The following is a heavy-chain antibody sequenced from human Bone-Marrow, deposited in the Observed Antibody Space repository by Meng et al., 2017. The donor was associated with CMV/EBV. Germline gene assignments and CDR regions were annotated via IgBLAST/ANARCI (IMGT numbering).Heavy chain of an antibody. CDR3: ARDSGEMAGDLYYFDD. CDR1: AFTFSSYW. Sequence: GESLKISCGTSAFTFSSYWMHWVRQPPGKGLVWVARIVSDGSDESETRYADSVQGRFTISRDNAKNTLYLQMNSLRDDDTAVYYCARDSGEMAGDLYYFDDWGQRKLVNVAS. D-gene: IGHD5-24*01. J-gene: IGHJ4*02. CDR2: IVSDGSDESET. V-gene: IGHV3-74*01.